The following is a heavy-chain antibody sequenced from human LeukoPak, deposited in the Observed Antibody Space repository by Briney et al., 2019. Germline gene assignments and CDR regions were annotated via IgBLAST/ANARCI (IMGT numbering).Heavy chain of an antibody. V-gene: IGHV3-23*01. CDR3: AKDKGIAAARDAFDI. Sequence: GGALRLSCAASGFTFSSYAMSWVRQAPGKGLEWVSTISGSGGGTYYADSVKGRFTISRDNSKNTLYLQMNSLRAEDTAVYYCAKDKGIAAARDAFDIWGQGTMVTVSS. CDR2: ISGSGGGT. J-gene: IGHJ3*02. D-gene: IGHD6-13*01. CDR1: GFTFSSYA.